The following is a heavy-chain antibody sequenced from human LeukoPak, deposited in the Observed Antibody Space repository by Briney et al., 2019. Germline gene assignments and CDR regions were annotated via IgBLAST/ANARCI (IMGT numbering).Heavy chain of an antibody. CDR3: AREGGFYRPLDY. D-gene: IGHD3-3*01. CDR2: VHLDGRT. CDR1: GXSVINTNG. Sequence: SETLSLTCGVSGXSVINTNGWTWVRQPPGKGLEWIGEVHLDGRTNYNPSLESRLTMSVDVSENQVSLKLTSVTAADTAVYYCAREGGFYRPLDYSGQGTLVTVSS. J-gene: IGHJ4*02. V-gene: IGHV4-4*02.